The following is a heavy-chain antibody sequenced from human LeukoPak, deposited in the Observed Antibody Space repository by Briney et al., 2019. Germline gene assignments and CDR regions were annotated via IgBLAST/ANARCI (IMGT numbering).Heavy chain of an antibody. J-gene: IGHJ3*02. V-gene: IGHV1-2*02. CDR1: GYTFTVYY. CDR2: INPNSGGT. CDR3: ARGGYDILTGYPENDAFDI. D-gene: IGHD3-9*01. Sequence: ASVKVSCKASGYTFTVYYMHWVRQAPGQGLEWMGWINPNSGGTNYAQKFQGRVTMTRDTSISTAYMELSRLRSDDTAVYYCARGGYDILTGYPENDAFDIWGQGTMVTVSS.